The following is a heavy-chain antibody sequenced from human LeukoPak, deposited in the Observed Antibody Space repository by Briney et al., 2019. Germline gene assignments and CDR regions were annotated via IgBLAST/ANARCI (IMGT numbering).Heavy chain of an antibody. D-gene: IGHD3-3*01. CDR1: GRSIANYY. CDR3: ARHDFWSGFDY. J-gene: IGHJ4*02. V-gene: IGHV4-59*08. Sequence: SETLSLTCTVSGRSIANYYWGWIRQSPGKGLQYIAYIFYNGRTNYNLSLKSRVTISVDTSKNQFSLKLNYVTAADTAVYYCARHDFWSGFDYWGQGALVTVSS. CDR2: IFYNGRT.